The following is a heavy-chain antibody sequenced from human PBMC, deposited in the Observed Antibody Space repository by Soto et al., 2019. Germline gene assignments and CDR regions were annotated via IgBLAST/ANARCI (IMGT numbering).Heavy chain of an antibody. CDR1: GFAFSSYA. CDR2: ISGSGGAT. J-gene: IGHJ5*02. D-gene: IGHD3-3*01. CDR3: AKAGRPYYDLWSENRFDP. V-gene: IGHV3-23*01. Sequence: EVQLLESGGGLVQPGGSLRLSCAGSGFAFSSYAMTWVRQAPGKGLELVASISGSGGATYYADSVKGRFTISRDDSKNTLYLPMNSLRAEDTALYYCAKAGRPYYDLWSENRFDPWGQGTLVTVSS.